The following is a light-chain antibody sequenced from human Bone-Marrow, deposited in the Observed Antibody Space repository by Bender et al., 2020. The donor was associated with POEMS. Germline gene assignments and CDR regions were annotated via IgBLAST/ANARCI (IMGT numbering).Light chain of an antibody. J-gene: IGLJ3*02. CDR3: STWDDRLNAWL. V-gene: IGLV1-44*01. CDR2: EDS. Sequence: QSVLTQPPSASATPGQRVDISCSGSNSNIGINAVSWYQQLPGEAPKLLIYEDSRRHSGVPDRFSGSKSGSSAFLGISGLQSEDAADYYCSTWDDRLNAWLFGGGTKLTVL. CDR1: NSNIGINA.